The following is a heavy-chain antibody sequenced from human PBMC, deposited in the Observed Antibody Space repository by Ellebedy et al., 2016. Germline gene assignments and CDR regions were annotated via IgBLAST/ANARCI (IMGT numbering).Heavy chain of an antibody. Sequence: ASVKVSCKASNKIFSNYGLTWVRQARGQGLEWMGWISAYSGHTKYAENLQGRVTLTTDTSTSTVYMELGSLRSEDTAVYYCARDRYSSSGRKRGSMDVWGQGTTVTVFS. CDR1: NKIFSNYG. D-gene: IGHD6-13*01. CDR3: ARDRYSSSGRKRGSMDV. CDR2: ISAYSGHT. J-gene: IGHJ6*02. V-gene: IGHV1-18*01.